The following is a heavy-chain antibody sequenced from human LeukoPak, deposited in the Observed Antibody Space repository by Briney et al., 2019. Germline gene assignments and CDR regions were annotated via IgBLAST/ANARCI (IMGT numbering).Heavy chain of an antibody. CDR1: GFTFRSYS. CDR2: ISSTSSYI. D-gene: IGHD6-19*01. Sequence: GGSLRLSCAASGFTFRSYSMNWVRQAPGKGLEWVSSISSTSSYIYYADSVKGRFTVSRDNAKNSLYLQMNSLTAEDTAVYYCARASSGWAVDLYYFDYWGQGTLVTVSS. V-gene: IGHV3-21*01. CDR3: ARASSGWAVDLYYFDY. J-gene: IGHJ4*02.